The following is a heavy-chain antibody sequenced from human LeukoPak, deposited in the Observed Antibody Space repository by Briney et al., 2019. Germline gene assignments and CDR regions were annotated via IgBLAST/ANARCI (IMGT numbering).Heavy chain of an antibody. V-gene: IGHV3-23*01. CDR1: GFTFSSYA. CDR3: AKGGFIAAAGIYYYYYYMDV. CDR2: ISGSGGST. J-gene: IGHJ6*03. Sequence: GGSLRLSCAASGFTFSSYAMSWVRQAPGKGLEWVSAISGSGGSTYYADSVKGRFTISRDNSKNTLYLQMNSLRAEDTAVYYCAKGGFIAAAGIYYYYYYMDVWGKGTTVTISS. D-gene: IGHD6-13*01.